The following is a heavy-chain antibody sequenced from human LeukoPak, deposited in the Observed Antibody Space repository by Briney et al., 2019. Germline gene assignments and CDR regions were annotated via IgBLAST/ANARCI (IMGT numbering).Heavy chain of an antibody. Sequence: GASVKVSCKASGYTFTGYYMHWVRQAPGQGLEWMGIINPSAGSTTYAQKFQGRVTMTRDTSTSTVYMELSSLRSEDTAVYYCLREGQYSYRYFDYWGQGTLVTVSS. CDR1: GYTFTGYY. CDR2: INPSAGST. V-gene: IGHV1-46*01. CDR3: LREGQYSYRYFDY. J-gene: IGHJ4*02. D-gene: IGHD5-18*01.